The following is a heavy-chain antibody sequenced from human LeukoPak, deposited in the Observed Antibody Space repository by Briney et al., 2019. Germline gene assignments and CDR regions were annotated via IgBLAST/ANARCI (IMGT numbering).Heavy chain of an antibody. CDR1: GFTFSTYW. D-gene: IGHD6-13*01. CDR3: ASGQQLGY. CDR2: IKQDGSEK. J-gene: IGHJ4*02. V-gene: IGHV3-7*03. Sequence: GGSLRLSCAASGFTFSTYWMSWVRQAPGKGLEWVANIKQDGSEKHYVGFVKGRFTISRDNAKNSLYLQMNSLRAEDTAVYYCASGQQLGYWGQGTLVTVSS.